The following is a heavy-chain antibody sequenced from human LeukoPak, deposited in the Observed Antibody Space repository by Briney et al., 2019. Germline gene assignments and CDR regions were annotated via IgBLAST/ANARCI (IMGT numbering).Heavy chain of an antibody. CDR2: IYYSGTT. D-gene: IGHD3-22*01. J-gene: IGHJ4*02. CDR1: GDSISNYY. V-gene: IGHV4-59*01. Sequence: SETLSLTCTVPGDSISNYYWSWIRQPPGKGLEWIGYIYYSGTTNYTPSLKSRVTISVDTSKTQFSLKLSSVTAADTAVYYCARYAYDSSGYYSFDYWGQGTLVTVSS. CDR3: ARYAYDSSGYYSFDY.